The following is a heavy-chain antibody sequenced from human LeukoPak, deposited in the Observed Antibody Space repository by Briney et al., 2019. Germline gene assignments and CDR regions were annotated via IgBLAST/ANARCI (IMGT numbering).Heavy chain of an antibody. V-gene: IGHV4-39*01. Sequence: SETLSLTCTVSGGSISSSSYYWGWIRQPPGKGLEWIGSIYYSGYTYYNPSLKSRVIISVDTSKNQFSLKLSSVTAADTAVYYSARQRGWGSQVRQFYYWGQGTPVTVSS. D-gene: IGHD7-27*01. CDR1: GGSISSSSYY. J-gene: IGHJ4*02. CDR3: ARQRGWGSQVRQFYY. CDR2: IYYSGYT.